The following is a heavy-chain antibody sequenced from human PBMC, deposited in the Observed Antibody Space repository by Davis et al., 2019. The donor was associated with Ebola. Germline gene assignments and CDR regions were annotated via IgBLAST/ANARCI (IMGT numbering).Heavy chain of an antibody. J-gene: IGHJ3*02. CDR3: ARARSGGSRGYYGRAFDI. CDR2: ISSYNGNT. V-gene: IGHV1-18*04. D-gene: IGHD3-22*01. CDR1: GYTFTSSY. Sequence: ASVKVSCKASGYTFTSSYVHWVRQAPGQGLEWMGWISSYNGNTDSIQKLQGRVTMTTDTSTSTAYMELSSLRSEDTAVYYCARARSGGSRGYYGRAFDIWGQGTMVTVSS.